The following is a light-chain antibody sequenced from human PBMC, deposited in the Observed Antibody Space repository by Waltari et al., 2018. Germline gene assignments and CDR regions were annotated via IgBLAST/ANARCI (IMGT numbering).Light chain of an antibody. CDR1: SSDVGGYNS. Sequence: QSALTQPPSASGSPGQSVTISCTGTSSDVGGYNSVSWFQQHPGKAPKLMIYEVSKRPSGVPDRFSGSKSGNTASLTVSGLQAEDEADYYCSSYVGGNRIFGGGTKLTVL. J-gene: IGLJ2*01. CDR2: EVS. CDR3: SSYVGGNRI. V-gene: IGLV2-8*01.